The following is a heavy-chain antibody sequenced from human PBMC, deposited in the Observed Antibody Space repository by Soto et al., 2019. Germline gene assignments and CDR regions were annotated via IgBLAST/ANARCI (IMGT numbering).Heavy chain of an antibody. V-gene: IGHV3-64D*08. CDR2: ISSNGGST. CDR3: VKVAYCSGGSCYSYYFDY. CDR1: GFTFSSYA. Sequence: GGSLRLSCSASGFTFSSYAMHWVRQAPGKGLEYVSAISSNGGSTYYADSVKGRFTISRDNSKNTLYLQMSSLRAEDTAVYYCVKVAYCSGGSCYSYYFDYWGQGTLVTVSS. J-gene: IGHJ4*02. D-gene: IGHD2-15*01.